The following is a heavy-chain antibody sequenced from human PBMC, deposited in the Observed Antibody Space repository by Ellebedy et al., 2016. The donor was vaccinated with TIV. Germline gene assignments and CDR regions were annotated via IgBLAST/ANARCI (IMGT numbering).Heavy chain of an antibody. CDR3: ARSVDYTSPGTYYHVIGS. D-gene: IGHD3-10*01. Sequence: AASVTVSCKASGDTSRAYAFGWVRQPPGQGLEWMGGIIPNLRTPIYPQKFQGRVTITADEATSTAYMGLNSLRSGDTGVYFCARSVDYTSPGTYYHVIGSWGQGTLVTVSS. CDR1: GDTSRAYA. CDR2: IIPNLRTP. J-gene: IGHJ5*02. V-gene: IGHV1-69*13.